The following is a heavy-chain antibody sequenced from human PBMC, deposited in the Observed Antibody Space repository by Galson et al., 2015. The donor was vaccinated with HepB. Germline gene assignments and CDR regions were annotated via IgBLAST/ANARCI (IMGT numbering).Heavy chain of an antibody. CDR3: AKGGRGDVVVVVGAPNPGDWFAP. J-gene: IGHJ5*02. CDR2: INPSSGAT. D-gene: IGHD2-15*01. CDR1: GYSFTGYY. V-gene: IGHV1-2*02. Sequence: SVKVSCKGSGYSFTGYYIHWVRQAPGQGLEWMGWINPSSGATNYAQKFQGRVTMTRDISITTAHMELTRLRSDDTAIYYCAKGGRGDVVVVVGAPNPGDWFAPWGQGTLVIVSS.